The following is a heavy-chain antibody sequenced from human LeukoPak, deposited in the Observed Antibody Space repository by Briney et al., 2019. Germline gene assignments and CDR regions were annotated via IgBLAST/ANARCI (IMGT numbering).Heavy chain of an antibody. D-gene: IGHD2-15*01. CDR1: GGTFSSYA. CDR3: ARGLFRQLLHYYYYGMDV. J-gene: IGHJ6*02. V-gene: IGHV1-69*04. CDR2: IIPILGIA. Sequence: SVKVSCKASGGTFSSYAISWVRQAPGQGLEWMGRIIPILGIANYAQKFQGRVTITADKSTSTAYMELSSLRSEDTAVYYCARGLFRQLLHYYYYGMDVWGQGTTVTVSS.